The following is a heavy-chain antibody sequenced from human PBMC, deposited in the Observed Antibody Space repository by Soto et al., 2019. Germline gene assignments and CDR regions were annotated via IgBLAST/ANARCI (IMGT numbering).Heavy chain of an antibody. D-gene: IGHD6-13*01. CDR2: ISGSGGST. J-gene: IGHJ5*02. Sequence: EVQLLESGGGLVQPGGSLRLSCAASGFTFSSYAMSWVRQAPGKGLEWVSAISGSGGSTYYADSVKGRFNISRDNSKNTLYLQMNSLRAEDTAVYYCAKDSEMGCSSCNPYNWFDPWGQGTLVTVSS. V-gene: IGHV3-23*01. CDR3: AKDSEMGCSSCNPYNWFDP. CDR1: GFTFSSYA.